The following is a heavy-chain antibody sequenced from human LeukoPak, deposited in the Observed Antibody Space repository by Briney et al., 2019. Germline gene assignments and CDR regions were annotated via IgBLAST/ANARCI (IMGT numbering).Heavy chain of an antibody. Sequence: NSSETLSLTCTVSGGSITSRSYYWGWIRQPPGKGLEWIGSIYYSGSTYFNPSLKSRVTISVDTSKNQFSLRLTSVTAADTAVYYCARRSQWFGELFFDFWGQGTLVTVSS. V-gene: IGHV4-39*01. J-gene: IGHJ4*02. CDR2: IYYSGST. CDR3: ARRSQWFGELFFDF. CDR1: GGSITSRSYY. D-gene: IGHD3-10*01.